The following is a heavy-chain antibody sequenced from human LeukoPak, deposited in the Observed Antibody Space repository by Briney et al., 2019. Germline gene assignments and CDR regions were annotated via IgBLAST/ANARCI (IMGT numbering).Heavy chain of an antibody. CDR1: GFTFSSYS. V-gene: IGHV3-21*01. Sequence: GGSLRLSCAASGFTFSSYSMNWVRQAPGKGLEWVSSISSSSSYIYYAVSVKGRFTISRDNAKNSLYLQMNSLRAEDTAVYYCARDPDDSLHFDYWGQGPLVTVSS. CDR2: ISSSSSYI. CDR3: ARDPDDSLHFDY. J-gene: IGHJ4*02. D-gene: IGHD1-1*01.